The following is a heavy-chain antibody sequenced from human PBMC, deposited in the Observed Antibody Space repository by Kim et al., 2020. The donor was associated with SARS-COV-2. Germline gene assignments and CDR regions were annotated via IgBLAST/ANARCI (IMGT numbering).Heavy chain of an antibody. CDR2: IYYSGST. CDR3: ARHEPNYYYYGMDI. Sequence: SETLSLTCTVSGGSIRSSSYYWGWIRQPPGKGLEWIGSIYYSGSTYYNPSLKSRITISVDTSKSQFSLKVSSGTAADTAIYYCARHEPNYYYYGMDIWCQGPTVTVS. V-gene: IGHV4-39*01. CDR1: GGSIRSSSYY. J-gene: IGHJ6*02.